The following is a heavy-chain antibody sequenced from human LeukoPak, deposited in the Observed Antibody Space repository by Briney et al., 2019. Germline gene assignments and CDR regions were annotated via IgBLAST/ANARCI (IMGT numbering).Heavy chain of an antibody. Sequence: GGSLRLSCAASGFTFSRHAMHWVRQAPGKGLEYLSTINSNGESPYYASSVKGRFTISRDNSKNTLFPQIDSLRVEDMAVYYCARDKMRGYSYGDLDYWGQGALVTVSS. V-gene: IGHV3-64*01. J-gene: IGHJ4*02. CDR2: INSNGESP. CDR1: GFTFSRHA. D-gene: IGHD5-18*01. CDR3: ARDKMRGYSYGDLDY.